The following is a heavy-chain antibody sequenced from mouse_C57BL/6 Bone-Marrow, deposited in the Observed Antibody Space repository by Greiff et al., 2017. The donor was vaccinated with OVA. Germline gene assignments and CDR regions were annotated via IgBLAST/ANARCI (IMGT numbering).Heavy chain of an antibody. CDR3: ARSSRSCAMDY. CDR1: GYSFTSYY. D-gene: IGHD1-3*01. V-gene: IGHV1-66*01. Sequence: VQRVESGPELVKPGASVKISCKASGYSFTSYYIHWVKQRPGQGLEWIGWIYPGSGNTKYNEKFKGKATLTADTSSSTAYMQLSSLTSEDSAVYYCARSSRSCAMDYWGQGTSVTVSS. CDR2: IYPGSGNT. J-gene: IGHJ4*01.